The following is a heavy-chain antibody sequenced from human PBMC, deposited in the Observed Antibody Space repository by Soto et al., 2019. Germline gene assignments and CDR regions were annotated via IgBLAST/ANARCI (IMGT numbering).Heavy chain of an antibody. CDR2: IYYSGST. D-gene: IGHD4-17*01. Sequence: PSETLSLTCTVSGGSISSGDYYWSWIRQPPGKGLEGIGYIYYSGSTTYNPSLKSRVTISVDTSTNQISLKLISVTAADTAVYYCAKAESYGDCVDYDCGMDVWGQGTTVTVSS. J-gene: IGHJ6*02. CDR3: AKAESYGDCVDYDCGMDV. V-gene: IGHV4-30-4*01. CDR1: GGSISSGDYY.